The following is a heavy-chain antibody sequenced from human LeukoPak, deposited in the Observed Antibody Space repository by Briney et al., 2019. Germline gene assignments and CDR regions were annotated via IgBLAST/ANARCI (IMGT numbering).Heavy chain of an antibody. CDR2: IYYSGST. CDR1: GGSISSSCSY. J-gene: IGHJ4*02. CDR3: ARHGSSWDIDY. D-gene: IGHD6-13*01. Sequence: PSESLSLTCPVSGGSISSSCSYWSWILQPPGKGLEWIGYIYYSGSTNYNPSLKSRVTISVDTSKNQFSLKLSSVTAADTAVYYCARHGSSWDIDYWGQGTLVTVSS. V-gene: IGHV4-61*05.